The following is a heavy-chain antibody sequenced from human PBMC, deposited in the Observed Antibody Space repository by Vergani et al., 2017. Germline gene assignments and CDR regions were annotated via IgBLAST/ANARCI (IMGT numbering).Heavy chain of an antibody. J-gene: IGHJ3*02. Sequence: EVQLVESGGGLVKPGGSLRLSCAASGFTFSNAWMSWVRQAPGKGLEWVGRIKSKTDGGTTDYAAPVKGRFTISRDDSKNTLYLQMNSLKTEDTAVYYCARPRDGYKADAFDIWGQGTMVTVSS. CDR3: ARPRDGYKADAFDI. CDR2: IKSKTDGGTT. CDR1: GFTFSNAW. D-gene: IGHD5-24*01. V-gene: IGHV3-15*01.